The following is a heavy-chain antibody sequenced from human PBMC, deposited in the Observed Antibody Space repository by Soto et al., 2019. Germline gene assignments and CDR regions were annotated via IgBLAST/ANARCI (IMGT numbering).Heavy chain of an antibody. CDR2: IYYTGST. Sequence: LSLTCTVSGGSINNYYWSWIRQPPGKRLERIGYIYYTGSTTYNPSLESRVNMSVDTSKNQFSLKLSSVNAADTAVYYCAKYRRTAAEGFTLDYWGRGTLVTVSS. CDR3: AKYRRTAAEGFTLDY. CDR1: GGSINNYY. V-gene: IGHV4-59*01. J-gene: IGHJ4*02. D-gene: IGHD6-13*01.